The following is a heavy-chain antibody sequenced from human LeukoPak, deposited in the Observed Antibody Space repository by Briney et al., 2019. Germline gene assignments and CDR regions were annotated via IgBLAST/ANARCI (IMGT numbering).Heavy chain of an antibody. CDR2: INHSGST. CDR3: ATNGWYCLDH. D-gene: IGHD6-19*01. Sequence: SEILSLTCAVYGGSFSGYYWSWIRQPPGKGLEWIGEINHSGSTNYNPSLKSRVTISVDTSKNQFSLKLSSVTAADTAVYYCATNGWYCLDHWGQGALVTVSS. J-gene: IGHJ1*01. CDR1: GGSFSGYY. V-gene: IGHV4-34*01.